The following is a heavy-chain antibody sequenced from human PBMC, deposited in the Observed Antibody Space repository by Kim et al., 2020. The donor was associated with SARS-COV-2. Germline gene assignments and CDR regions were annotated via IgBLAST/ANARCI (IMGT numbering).Heavy chain of an antibody. D-gene: IGHD3-16*01. CDR3: ARKSLGEQIGSDAFDI. J-gene: IGHJ3*02. CDR1: GFTFSSYD. Sequence: GGSLRLSCAASGFTFSSYDMHWVRQATGKGLEWVSAIGTAGDTYYPGSVKGRFTISRENAKNSLYLQMNSLRAGDTAVYYCARKSLGEQIGSDAFDIWGQGTMVTVSS. V-gene: IGHV3-13*01. CDR2: IGTAGDT.